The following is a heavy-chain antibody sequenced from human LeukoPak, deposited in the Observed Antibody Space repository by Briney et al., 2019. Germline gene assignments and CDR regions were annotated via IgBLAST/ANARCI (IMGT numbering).Heavy chain of an antibody. CDR2: ISYDGSYK. Sequence: GGSLRLSCAASGLTFSTYAMHWFRKAPGKGLEWVAVISYDGSYKYYADSVRGRFTISRDNSKNTLYLQMNSLRADDTAVYYCARGNYYGSGTYFSPGFDPWGQGTLVTVSS. CDR3: ARGNYYGSGTYFSPGFDP. CDR1: GLTFSTYA. V-gene: IGHV3-30*04. D-gene: IGHD3-10*01. J-gene: IGHJ5*02.